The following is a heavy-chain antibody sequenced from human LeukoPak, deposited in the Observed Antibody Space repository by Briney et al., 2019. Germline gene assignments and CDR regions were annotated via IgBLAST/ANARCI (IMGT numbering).Heavy chain of an antibody. Sequence: SVKVSCKTSGGAFSTHTINWVRQAPGQGLEWMGRIIPVFDKTNYAQKFQGRVTMTTESSTQTTFMELRNLRSDDTAVYYCARGRNSVYYFNVVAPSYFDYWGQGTLVTVSS. CDR3: ARGRNSVYYFNVVAPSYFDY. CDR2: IIPVFDKT. V-gene: IGHV1-69*05. D-gene: IGHD3-22*01. J-gene: IGHJ4*02. CDR1: GGAFSTHT.